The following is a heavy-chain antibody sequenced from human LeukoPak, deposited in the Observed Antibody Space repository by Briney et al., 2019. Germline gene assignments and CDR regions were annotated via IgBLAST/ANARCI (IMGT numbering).Heavy chain of an antibody. V-gene: IGHV3-23*01. CDR1: GFTFSSYA. CDR3: AKGRSSGYLNDAFEI. CDR2: FSGSGVST. Sequence: GGSLRLSCAASGFTFSSYAMSWVRQAPGKGLEWVSAFSGSGVSTYYADSVKGRFTISRDNSKSTLYLEMNSLRAEDTAVYYCAKGRSSGYLNDAFEIWGQGTMVTVSS. J-gene: IGHJ3*02. D-gene: IGHD3-22*01.